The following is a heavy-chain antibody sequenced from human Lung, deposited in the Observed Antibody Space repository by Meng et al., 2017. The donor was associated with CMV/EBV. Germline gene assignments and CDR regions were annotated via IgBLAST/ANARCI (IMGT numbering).Heavy chain of an antibody. CDR1: GYTFTGYY. J-gene: IGHJ4*02. CDR3: ARALLFITMVRGAIGY. D-gene: IGHD3-10*01. Sequence: ASVKVSXKASGYTFTGYYMHWVRQAPGQGLEWMGWINPNSGGTNYAQKFQGRVTMTRDTSISTAYMELSRLRSDDTAAYYCARALLFITMVRGAIGYWGQGNXVXVSS. V-gene: IGHV1-2*02. CDR2: INPNSGGT.